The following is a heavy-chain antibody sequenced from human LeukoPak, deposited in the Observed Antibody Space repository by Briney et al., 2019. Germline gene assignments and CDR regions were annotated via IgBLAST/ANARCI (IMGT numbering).Heavy chain of an antibody. CDR1: GFAFSSYS. Sequence: GGSLRLSCAASGFAFSSYSMNWVRQAPGKGLEWVSYISPSSTIMYYADSVRGRFTISRDNAKNSLYLQMNSLRAEDTAVYYCARPEKSGYSPYVFDIWGRGTMVTVSS. CDR3: ARPEKSGYSPYVFDI. D-gene: IGHD3-3*01. V-gene: IGHV3-48*01. J-gene: IGHJ3*02. CDR2: ISPSSTIM.